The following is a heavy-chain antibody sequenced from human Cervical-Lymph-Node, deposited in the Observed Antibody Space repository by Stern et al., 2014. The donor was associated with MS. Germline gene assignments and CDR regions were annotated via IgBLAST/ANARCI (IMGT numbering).Heavy chain of an antibody. J-gene: IGHJ4*02. CDR2: INSCNANP. V-gene: IGHV1-3*01. CDR1: GYTVTSYA. Sequence: QVQLVQKGAEVKEPGASVKVSCKASGYTVTSYAIHRVRQATGQGLEWMGWINSCNANPKYSHKFQCRVTIPSDPSASTAYMEMSSLRSEDTAVYYCVRERTDYFDYWAQGPLVTVSS. CDR3: VRERTDYFDY.